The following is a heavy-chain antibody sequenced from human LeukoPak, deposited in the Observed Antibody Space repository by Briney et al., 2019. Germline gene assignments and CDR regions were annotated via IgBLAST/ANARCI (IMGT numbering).Heavy chain of an antibody. CDR2: IYPGDSDT. CDR1: GYSFTSYW. V-gene: IGHV5-51*01. Sequence: GESLKISCKGSGYSFTSYWIGWARQMSGKGLEWMGIIYPGDSDTRYSPSFQGQVTTSADKSISTAYLQWSSLKASDSAMYYCARRIDGDYYVMDVWGQGTTVTVSS. CDR3: ARRIDGDYYVMDV. J-gene: IGHJ6*02. D-gene: IGHD2-15*01.